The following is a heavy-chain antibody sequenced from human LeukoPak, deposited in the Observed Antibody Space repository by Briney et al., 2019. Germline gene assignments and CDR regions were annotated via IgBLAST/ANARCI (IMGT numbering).Heavy chain of an antibody. J-gene: IGHJ4*02. Sequence: GGSLRLSCAASGFTFSSYGMHWVRQAPGKGLEWVSVIGGSGGDTYYADSVKGRFTIPRDNSKNRVYLRMNSLRAEDTALYYCAKDFVVVPGLVNYFDSWGQGTLVTVSS. CDR2: IGGSGGDT. D-gene: IGHD2-2*01. CDR1: GFTFSSYG. CDR3: AKDFVVVPGLVNYFDS. V-gene: IGHV3-23*01.